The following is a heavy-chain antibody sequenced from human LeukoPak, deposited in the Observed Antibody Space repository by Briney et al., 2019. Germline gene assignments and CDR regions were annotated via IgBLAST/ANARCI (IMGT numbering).Heavy chain of an antibody. D-gene: IGHD5-18*01. V-gene: IGHV1-69*01. CDR1: GGTFSSYA. Sequence: ASVQISCKASGGTFSSYAISWVRQAPGQGLEWMGGIIPIFGTANYAQKFQGRVTITADESTSTAYMELSSLRSEDTAVYYCARDRRYSYGYRDYYYGMDVWGQGTTVTVSS. CDR3: ARDRRYSYGYRDYYYGMDV. CDR2: IIPIFGTA. J-gene: IGHJ6*02.